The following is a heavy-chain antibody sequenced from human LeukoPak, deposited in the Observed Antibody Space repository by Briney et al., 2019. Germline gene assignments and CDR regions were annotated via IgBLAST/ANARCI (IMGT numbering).Heavy chain of an antibody. D-gene: IGHD6-19*01. J-gene: IGHJ4*02. CDR1: GFTFSSYA. CDR3: ARGVRIAVAGNIDY. V-gene: IGHV3-30*04. Sequence: GRSLRLSCAASGFTFSSYAIHWVRQAPVKGLEWVAVISYDGSNKNYADSVKGRFTISRDNSKNTLYLQMNSLRADDTAVYYCARGVRIAVAGNIDYWGQGTLVTVSS. CDR2: ISYDGSNK.